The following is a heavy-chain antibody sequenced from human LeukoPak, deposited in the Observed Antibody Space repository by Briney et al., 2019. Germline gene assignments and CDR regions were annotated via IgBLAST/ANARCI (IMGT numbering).Heavy chain of an antibody. Sequence: GASVTVSCKASGYTFTGYYMHWVRQAPGQGLEWMGIINPSGGSTNYAQKFQGRVTVTRDTSTSTVYMELSSLRSEDTAVYYCARAGYSGYDWYIMDVWGKGTTVTISS. D-gene: IGHD5-12*01. CDR3: ARAGYSGYDWYIMDV. V-gene: IGHV1-46*01. CDR2: INPSGGST. J-gene: IGHJ6*04. CDR1: GYTFTGYY.